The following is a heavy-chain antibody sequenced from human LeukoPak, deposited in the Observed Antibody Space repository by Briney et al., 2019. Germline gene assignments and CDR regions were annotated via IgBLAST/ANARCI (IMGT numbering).Heavy chain of an antibody. D-gene: IGHD2-2*01. V-gene: IGHV3-33*01. Sequence: GGSLRLSCAASGLTFSSYGMHWVRQAPGKGLEWVAVIWYDGSNKYYADSVKGRFTISRDNSKNTLYLQMNSLRAEDTAVYYCARDVGLAVVVPAALDYWGQGTLVTVSS. CDR1: GLTFSSYG. J-gene: IGHJ4*02. CDR3: ARDVGLAVVVPAALDY. CDR2: IWYDGSNK.